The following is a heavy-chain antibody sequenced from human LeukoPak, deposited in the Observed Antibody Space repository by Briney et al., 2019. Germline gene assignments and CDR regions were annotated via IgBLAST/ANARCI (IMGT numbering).Heavy chain of an antibody. CDR3: ASFPGYCSGGGCYSIFGSNY. V-gene: IGHV1-18*01. J-gene: IGHJ4*02. CDR2: ISANNGNT. CDR1: GYTFTRYG. Sequence: ASVKVSCKASGYTFTRYGISWVRQAPGQGLEWMGWISANNGNTNYAQNLQGRVTMTTDTSTSTSYMELRSLRSDDTAVYYCASFPGYCSGGGCYSIFGSNYWGQGTLVTVSS. D-gene: IGHD2-15*01.